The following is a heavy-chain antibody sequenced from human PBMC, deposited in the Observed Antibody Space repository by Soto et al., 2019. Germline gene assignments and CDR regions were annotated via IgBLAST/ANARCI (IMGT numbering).Heavy chain of an antibody. Sequence: QVQLQQWGAGLLKPSETLSLTCAVYGGSFSGYYWSWIRQPPGKGLEWIGEINHSGSTNYNPSLKSRVTISVDTSKNQFSLKLSSVTATDTAVYYCARGKPQDIVVVVAAPYYFDYWGQGTLVTVSS. J-gene: IGHJ4*02. CDR3: ARGKPQDIVVVVAAPYYFDY. D-gene: IGHD2-15*01. CDR2: INHSGST. CDR1: GGSFSGYY. V-gene: IGHV4-34*01.